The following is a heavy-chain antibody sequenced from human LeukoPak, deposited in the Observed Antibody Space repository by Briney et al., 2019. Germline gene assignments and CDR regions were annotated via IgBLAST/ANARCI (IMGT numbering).Heavy chain of an antibody. D-gene: IGHD2-15*01. J-gene: IGHJ6*02. Sequence: SVEVSCKASGGTFSSYAISWVRQAPGQGLEWMGGIIPIFGTANYAQKFQGRVAITADESTSTAYMELSSLRSEDTAVYYCARAAVVVAAINYYYYGMDVWGQGTTVTVSS. CDR2: IIPIFGTA. CDR1: GGTFSSYA. CDR3: ARAAVVVAAINYYYYGMDV. V-gene: IGHV1-69*01.